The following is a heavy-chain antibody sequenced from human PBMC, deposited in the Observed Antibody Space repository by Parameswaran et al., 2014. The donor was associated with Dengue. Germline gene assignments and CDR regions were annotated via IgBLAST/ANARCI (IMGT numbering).Heavy chain of an antibody. D-gene: IGHD3-10*01. Sequence: PGKGLEWIGSIYYSGSTYYNPSLKSRVTISVDTSKNQFSLKLSSVTAADTAVYYCARHSYGSGSGWGQGTLVTVSS. CDR2: IYYSGST. J-gene: IGHJ4*02. V-gene: IGHV4-39*01. CDR3: ARHSYGSGSG.